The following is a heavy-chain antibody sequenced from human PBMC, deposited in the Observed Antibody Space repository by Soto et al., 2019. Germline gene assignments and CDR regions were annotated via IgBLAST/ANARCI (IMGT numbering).Heavy chain of an antibody. Sequence: QVQLQESGPGLVKPSETLSLTCAVSGDSISSYYCMWIRQPPGKGLESIGYLYYGRSANYNPSLKSRVPLSGDTSTNQCSLTLSSMTAADTAVYYCALRSMAVVPDYWGQGTLVTVSS. J-gene: IGHJ4*02. CDR2: LYYGRSA. CDR3: ALRSMAVVPDY. D-gene: IGHD3-22*01. V-gene: IGHV4-59*01. CDR1: GDSISSYY.